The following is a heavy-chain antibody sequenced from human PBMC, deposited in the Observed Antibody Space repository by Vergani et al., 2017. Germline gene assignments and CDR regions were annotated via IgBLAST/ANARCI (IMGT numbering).Heavy chain of an antibody. CDR1: SHTFQTYG. Sequence: QVQLVQSGAELKKPGASVSVSCKGSSHTFQTYGISWVRQAPGKGLEWMAWIRPYTGHTIYAQKFQDRVTMTADTSTNTAYMELRSLRSDDTAVYFCARVAPSNSAVTPTGFDVWGQGTMVSVSS. CDR2: IRPYTGHT. J-gene: IGHJ3*01. V-gene: IGHV1-18*01. D-gene: IGHD2-8*02. CDR3: ARVAPSNSAVTPTGFDV.